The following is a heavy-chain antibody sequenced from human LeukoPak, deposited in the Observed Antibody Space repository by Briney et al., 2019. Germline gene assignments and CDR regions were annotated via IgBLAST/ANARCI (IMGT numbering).Heavy chain of an antibody. J-gene: IGHJ4*02. CDR1: GFTFTKYW. CDR2: IKQDGSDK. D-gene: IGHD1-14*01. Sequence: GGSLRLSCAASGFTFTKYWMTWVRQAPGKGLEWVGDIKQDGSDKNYMDSVKGRFTISRDNTKNSVYLQMSSLRAEDTAVYYCTREVWGPEYWGQGTLVTVSS. V-gene: IGHV3-7*01. CDR3: TREVWGPEY.